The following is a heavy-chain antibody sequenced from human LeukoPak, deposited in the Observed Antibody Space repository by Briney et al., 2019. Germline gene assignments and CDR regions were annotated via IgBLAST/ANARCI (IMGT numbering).Heavy chain of an antibody. CDR2: IYYSGST. Sequence: KPSETLSLACTVSGGSISSNTYYWGWIRQPPGKGLEWIGSIYYSGSTYYNPSLKSRVTISVDTSKKKFSLKLSSVTAADTAVYYCAHQGMVVFTPAFFDYWGQGTLVTVSS. V-gene: IGHV4-39*01. J-gene: IGHJ4*02. CDR1: GGSISSNTYY. D-gene: IGHD3-22*01. CDR3: AHQGMVVFTPAFFDY.